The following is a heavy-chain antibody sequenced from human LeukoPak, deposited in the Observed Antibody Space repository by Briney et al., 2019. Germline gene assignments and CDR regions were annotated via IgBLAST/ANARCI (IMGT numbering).Heavy chain of an antibody. J-gene: IGHJ5*02. CDR1: GGSISSGGYY. CDR3: ARDGESRIAVAGTGLHNWFDP. V-gene: IGHV4-31*03. Sequence: SETLSLTCTVSGGSISSGGYYWSWIRQHPGKGLEWIGYIYYSGSTYYNPSLKSRVTISVDTSKNQFSLKLSSVTAADTAVYYCARDGESRIAVAGTGLHNWFDPWGQGTLVTVSS. CDR2: IYYSGST. D-gene: IGHD6-19*01.